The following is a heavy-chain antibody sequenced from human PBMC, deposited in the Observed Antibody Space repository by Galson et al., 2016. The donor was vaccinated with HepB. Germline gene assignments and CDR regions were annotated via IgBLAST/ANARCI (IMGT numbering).Heavy chain of an antibody. V-gene: IGHV2-5*02. CDR2: IFWDDDK. Sequence: PALVKPPQNLTLTCTFSGFSLPTSGVGVGWIRQPPGRALEWLTLIFWDDDKRYNPSLKSRLTIAKDTSKNQVVLRMANVDPVETATYNCAHFYYGMDVWGQGTTVTVSS. CDR1: GFSLPTSGVG. CDR3: AHFYYGMDV. J-gene: IGHJ6*02.